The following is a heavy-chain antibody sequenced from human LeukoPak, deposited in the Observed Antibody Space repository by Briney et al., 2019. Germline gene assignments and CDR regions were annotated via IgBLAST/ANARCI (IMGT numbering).Heavy chain of an antibody. CDR3: ARHATVTTFAFWFDP. V-gene: IGHV3-21*01. J-gene: IGHJ5*02. CDR2: ISSSSSYI. D-gene: IGHD4-17*01. Sequence: KTGRSLRLSCAASGFTFSSYSMNWVHQAPGKGLEWVSSISSSSSYIYYADSVKGRFTISRDNAKNSLYLQMNSLRAEDTAVYYCARHATVTTFAFWFDPWGQGTLVTVSS. CDR1: GFTFSSYS.